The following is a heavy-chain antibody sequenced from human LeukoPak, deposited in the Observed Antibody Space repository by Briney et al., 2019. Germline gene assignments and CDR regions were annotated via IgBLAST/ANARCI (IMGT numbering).Heavy chain of an antibody. CDR2: IYPGDSDT. V-gene: IGHV5-51*01. D-gene: IGHD2-15*01. J-gene: IGHJ6*02. CDR1: GYTFTTYW. CDR3: ARNSHSNGMYV. Sequence: GESLRISCQGSGYTFTTYWIGWVRQMPGEGLEWMGIIYPGDSDTTYSPSFQGQVTFSADKSISTAYLQWRSLKASDTAMYYCARNSHSNGMYVWGQGTTVTVSS.